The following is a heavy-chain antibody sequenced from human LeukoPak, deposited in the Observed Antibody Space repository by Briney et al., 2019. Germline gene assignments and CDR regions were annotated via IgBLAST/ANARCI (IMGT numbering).Heavy chain of an antibody. CDR2: INPNSGGT. D-gene: IGHD2-2*01. CDR1: GYTFTGYY. Sequence: ASVKVSCKASGYTFTGYYMHWVRQAPGQGLEWMGWINPNSGGTNYAQKFQGRVTMTRDTSISTAYMELSRLRSDDTAVYSCARAYQRLSYYFYGMDVWGQGTTVTVSS. V-gene: IGHV1-2*02. J-gene: IGHJ6*02. CDR3: ARAYQRLSYYFYGMDV.